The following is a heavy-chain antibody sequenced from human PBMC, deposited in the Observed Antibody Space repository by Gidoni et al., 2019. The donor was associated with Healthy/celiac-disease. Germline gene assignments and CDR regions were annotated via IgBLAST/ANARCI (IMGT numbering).Heavy chain of an antibody. CDR2: IYYSGST. V-gene: IGHV4-39*01. D-gene: IGHD2-2*01. Sequence: QLQLQESGPGLVKPSETLSLTCTVSGGSISSSSYYWGWIRQPPGKGLEWIGSIYYSGSTYYNPSLKSRVTISVDTSKNQFSLKLSSVTAADTAVYYCARHQGYCSSTSCWLRDWFDPWGQGTLVTVSS. CDR3: ARHQGYCSSTSCWLRDWFDP. J-gene: IGHJ5*02. CDR1: GGSISSSSYY.